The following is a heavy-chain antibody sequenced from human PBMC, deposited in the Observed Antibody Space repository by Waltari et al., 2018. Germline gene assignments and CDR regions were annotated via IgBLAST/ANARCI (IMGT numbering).Heavy chain of an antibody. CDR3: ARYGEVPASYFFDH. CDR1: GEPFLVYF. J-gene: IGHJ4*01. Sequence: QVQLHQWGAGQLQPSKTLSLTCAVRGEPFLVYFWSWVRQSPGKGLEWLGSIHYSGITNYNPTLESRLSLSVDTTKKQFSLKLTSVTAADAALYFCARYGEVPASYFFDHWGQGTLVTVSS. V-gene: IGHV4-34*01. CDR2: IHYSGIT. D-gene: IGHD2-21*01.